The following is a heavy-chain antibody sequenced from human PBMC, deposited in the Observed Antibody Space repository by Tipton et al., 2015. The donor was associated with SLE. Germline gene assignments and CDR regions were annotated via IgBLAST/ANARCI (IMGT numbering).Heavy chain of an antibody. J-gene: IGHJ4*02. CDR1: GYSISSGYY. Sequence: TLSLTCAVSGYSISSGYYWGWIRQPPGKGLEWIGSIYHSGSTYYNPSLKSRVTILVDTSKNQFSLKLSSVTAADTAVYYCAREDVAGLPDYWGQGTLVTVSS. V-gene: IGHV4-38-2*02. D-gene: IGHD6-19*01. CDR2: IYHSGST. CDR3: AREDVAGLPDY.